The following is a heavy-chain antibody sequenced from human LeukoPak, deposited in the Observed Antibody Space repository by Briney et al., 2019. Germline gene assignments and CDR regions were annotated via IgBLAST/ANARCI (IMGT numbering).Heavy chain of an antibody. CDR2: ITHSGST. J-gene: IGHJ4*02. D-gene: IGHD2-21*02. Sequence: LEWIGEITHSGSTNYNPSLKSRVTISVDTSKNQFSLKLTTVTAADTAVYYCACGGSDSTDYWGQGTLVTVSS. V-gene: IGHV4-34*01. CDR3: ACGGSDSTDY.